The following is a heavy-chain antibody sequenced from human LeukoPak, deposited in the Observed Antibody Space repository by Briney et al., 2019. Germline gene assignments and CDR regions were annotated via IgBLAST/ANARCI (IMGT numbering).Heavy chain of an antibody. CDR3: ARVNDFWSGPFDY. CDR2: IYYSGST. CDR1: GSSVSSGSYY. J-gene: IGHJ4*02. Sequence: PSETLSLTCTVSGSSVSSGSYYWSWIRQPPGKGLEWIGYIYYSGSTNYNPSLKSRVTISVDTSKDQFSLKLSSVTAADTAVYYCARVNDFWSGPFDYWGQGTLVTVSS. D-gene: IGHD3-3*01. V-gene: IGHV4-61*01.